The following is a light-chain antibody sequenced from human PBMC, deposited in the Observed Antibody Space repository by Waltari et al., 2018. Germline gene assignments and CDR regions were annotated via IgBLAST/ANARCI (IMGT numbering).Light chain of an antibody. CDR3: QQYNNWPPYT. CDR2: GAS. CDR1: QSVSSN. J-gene: IGKJ2*01. Sequence: EIVMTQSPATLSVSPGERATLSCRASQSVSSNLAWYQQKPGQAPRVLIYGASTRATGISARFSGSGSGTEFTLTISSLQSEDFAVHYCQQYNNWPPYTFGQGTKLEIK. V-gene: IGKV3-15*01.